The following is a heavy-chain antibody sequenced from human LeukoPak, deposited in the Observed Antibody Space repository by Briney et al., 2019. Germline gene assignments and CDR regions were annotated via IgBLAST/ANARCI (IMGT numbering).Heavy chain of an antibody. D-gene: IGHD3-22*01. CDR3: ARDPNHPYYYDSPIGYAFDI. CDR2: IWYDGSNK. CDR1: GFIFSSYG. Sequence: AGGSLRLSCAASGFIFSSYGMHWVRQAPGKGLEWVAVIWYDGSNKYYADSVKGRFTISRDNSKNTLYLQMNSLRAEDTAVYYCARDPNHPYYYDSPIGYAFDIWGQGTMVTVSS. V-gene: IGHV3-33*01. J-gene: IGHJ3*02.